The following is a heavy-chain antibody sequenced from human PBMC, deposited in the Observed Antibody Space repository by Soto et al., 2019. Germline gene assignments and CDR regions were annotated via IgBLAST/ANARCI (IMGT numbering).Heavy chain of an antibody. Sequence: GGSLRLSCAASGFTFSSYAMHWVRQAPGKGLEWVAVISYDGSNKYYADSVKGRFTISRDNSKNTLYLQMNSLRAGDTAVYYCARDTRGYYDSSGYYAFDYWGQGTLVTVSS. CDR2: ISYDGSNK. V-gene: IGHV3-30-3*01. J-gene: IGHJ4*02. D-gene: IGHD3-22*01. CDR1: GFTFSSYA. CDR3: ARDTRGYYDSSGYYAFDY.